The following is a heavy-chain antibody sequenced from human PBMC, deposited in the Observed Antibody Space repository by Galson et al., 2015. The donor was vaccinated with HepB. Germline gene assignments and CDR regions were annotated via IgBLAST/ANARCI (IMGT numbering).Heavy chain of an antibody. CDR1: GDSISNSDYF. CDR3: AKNPPGGDYYYQGMDV. V-gene: IGHV4-39*07. Sequence: SETLSLTCSVSGDSISNSDYFWAWIRQPPGGGLEWIGSIYSRNTDYNPSLKGRVNISADTSKSQISLKLTSVTAADTAIYYCAKNPPGGDYYYQGMDVWGQGTTVTVSS. D-gene: IGHD3-16*01. J-gene: IGHJ6*02. CDR2: IYSRNT.